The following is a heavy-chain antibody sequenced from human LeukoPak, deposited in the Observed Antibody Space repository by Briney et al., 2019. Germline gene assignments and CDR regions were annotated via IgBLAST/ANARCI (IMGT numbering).Heavy chain of an antibody. J-gene: IGHJ4*02. Sequence: NPSETLSLTCAVYGGSFSGYYWSWIRQPPGKGLGWIGEINHSGSTNYNPSLKSRVTISVDTSKNQFSLKLSSVTAVDTAVYYCARLGTFRSGGYWGQGTLVTVSS. CDR1: GGSFSGYY. CDR3: ARLGTFRSGGY. V-gene: IGHV4-34*01. D-gene: IGHD6-19*01. CDR2: INHSGST.